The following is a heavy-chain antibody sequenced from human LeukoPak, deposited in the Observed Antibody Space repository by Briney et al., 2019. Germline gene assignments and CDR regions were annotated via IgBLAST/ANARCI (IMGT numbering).Heavy chain of an antibody. CDR3: ARHARYCSSTSCFSPNWFDP. Sequence: PSETLSLTCTVSGYSISSGYHWGWIRQPPGKGLEWIGSIYRSGSTYYNPSLKSRVTISVDTSKNQFSLKLSSVTAADTAVYYCARHARYCSSTSCFSPNWFDPWGQGTLVTVSS. CDR1: GYSISSGYH. D-gene: IGHD2-2*01. J-gene: IGHJ5*02. CDR2: IYRSGST. V-gene: IGHV4-38-2*02.